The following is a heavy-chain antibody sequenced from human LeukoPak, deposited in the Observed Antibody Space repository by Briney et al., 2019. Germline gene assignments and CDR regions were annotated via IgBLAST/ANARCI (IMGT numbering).Heavy chain of an antibody. J-gene: IGHJ5*02. Sequence: PSETLSLTCTVSGGSISSSSYYWGWTRQPPGRGLEWIASIYYGGSTYYNPSIKSRVTISVDTSKNQFSLKLSSVTAADTAVYYCARHGSRGWELRPNWFDPWGQGTLVTVSS. D-gene: IGHD1-26*01. CDR1: GGSISSSSYY. V-gene: IGHV4-39*01. CDR2: IYYGGST. CDR3: ARHGSRGWELRPNWFDP.